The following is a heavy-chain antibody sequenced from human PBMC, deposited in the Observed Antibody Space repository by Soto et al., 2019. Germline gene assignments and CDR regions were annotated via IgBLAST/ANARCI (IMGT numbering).Heavy chain of an antibody. Sequence: QVQLQQSGPGLVKPSQTLSLTCAISGDSVSTNSATWDWIRQSPSRGLEWLGRTYYRSKWDYDYAAPGKGRININPDTSNNQVSLHLDSVTPDDTAVYYCARLIGNSWLDSWGQGTLVTVSS. CDR2: TYYRSKWDY. V-gene: IGHV6-1*01. CDR1: GDSVSTNSAT. J-gene: IGHJ5*01. CDR3: ARLIGNSWLDS. D-gene: IGHD2-8*01.